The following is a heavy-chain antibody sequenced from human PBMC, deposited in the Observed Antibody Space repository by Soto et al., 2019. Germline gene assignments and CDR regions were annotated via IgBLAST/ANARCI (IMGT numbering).Heavy chain of an antibody. V-gene: IGHV1-69*02. J-gene: IGHJ5*02. D-gene: IGHD2-21*02. CDR3: ARGLVTAINWFDP. CDR2: IIPILGIA. Sequence: QVQLVQSGAEVKKPGSSVKVSCKASGGTFSSYTINWVRQAPGQGLEWMGRIIPILGIANYAQKFQGRVTITADKSTSTAYMELSSLRSEDTAVYYCARGLVTAINWFDPWGQGTLVTVSS. CDR1: GGTFSSYT.